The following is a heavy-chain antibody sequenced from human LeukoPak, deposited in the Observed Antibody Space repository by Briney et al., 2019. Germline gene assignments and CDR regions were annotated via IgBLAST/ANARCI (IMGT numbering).Heavy chain of an antibody. V-gene: IGHV3-64*04. CDR3: ARDSAYSFDY. CDR2: ISGNGVS. CDR1: GFTFSIAA. Sequence: GGSLRLSCSASGFTFSIAAMHWVRQAPGKGLQYVSVISGNGVSSYADSVKGRFIISRDNAKNTLYLQMNSLRAEDTAVYYCARDSAYSFDYWGQGTLVTVSS. D-gene: IGHD3-22*01. J-gene: IGHJ4*02.